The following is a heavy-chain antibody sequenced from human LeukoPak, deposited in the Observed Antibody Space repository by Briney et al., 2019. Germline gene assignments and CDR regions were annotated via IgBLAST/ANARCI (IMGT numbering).Heavy chain of an antibody. Sequence: SVKVSCKASGGTFSSYAISWVRQASGQGLERMGGIIPIFGTANYAQKFQGRVTITTDESTSTAYMELSSLRSEDTAVYYCAREGYYDSSGPFDYWGQGTLVTVSS. CDR3: AREGYYDSSGPFDY. D-gene: IGHD3-22*01. CDR2: IIPIFGTA. J-gene: IGHJ4*02. CDR1: GGTFSSYA. V-gene: IGHV1-69*05.